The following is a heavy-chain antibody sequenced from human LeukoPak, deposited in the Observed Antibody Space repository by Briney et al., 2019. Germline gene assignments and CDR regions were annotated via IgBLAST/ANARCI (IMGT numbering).Heavy chain of an antibody. J-gene: IGHJ5*02. V-gene: IGHV4-59*08. D-gene: IGHD2/OR15-2a*01. CDR1: GGSISSYY. CDR3: ARHVKGSTHGFDP. Sequence: SETLSLTCTVSGGSISSYYWSWIRQPPGKGLEWIGYIHYSGSTNHNPSLKSRVTISVDTSKNQFSLKLSSVTAADTAVYYCARHVKGSTHGFDPWGQGTLVTVSS. CDR2: IHYSGST.